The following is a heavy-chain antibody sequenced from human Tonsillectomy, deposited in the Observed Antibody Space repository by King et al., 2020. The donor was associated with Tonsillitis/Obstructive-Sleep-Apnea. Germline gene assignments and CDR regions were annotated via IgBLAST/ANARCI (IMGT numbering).Heavy chain of an antibody. J-gene: IGHJ6*03. V-gene: IGHV3-9*01. D-gene: IGHD3-22*01. Sequence: QLVQSGGGLVQPGRSLRLSCAASGFTFADYAMHWVRQAPGKGLEWVSGISWNSGSIGYADSVKGRFTISRDNAKNSLYLQMNRLRAEDTALYYCAKDFGGYYDSSNDMDVWGKGTTVTVSS. CDR2: ISWNSGSI. CDR1: GFTFADYA. CDR3: AKDFGGYYDSSNDMDV.